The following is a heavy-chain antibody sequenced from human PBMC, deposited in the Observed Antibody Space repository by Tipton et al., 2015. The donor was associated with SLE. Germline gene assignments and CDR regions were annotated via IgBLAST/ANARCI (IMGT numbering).Heavy chain of an antibody. V-gene: IGHV1-18*04. CDR2: ISAYNGNT. CDR3: GKTVGATTAFDI. D-gene: IGHD1-26*01. CDR1: GYSFTSYW. Sequence: QLVQSGAEVKKPGESLKISCKGSGYSFTSYWIGWVRQMPGKGLEWMGWISAYNGNTNYAQKLQGRVTMTTDTSTSTAYMELRSLRSDDTAVYYCGKTVGATTAFDIWGQGTMVTVSS. J-gene: IGHJ3*02.